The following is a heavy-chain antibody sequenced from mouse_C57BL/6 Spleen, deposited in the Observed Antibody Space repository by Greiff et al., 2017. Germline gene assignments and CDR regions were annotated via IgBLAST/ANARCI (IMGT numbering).Heavy chain of an antibody. CDR2: ILPGSGST. V-gene: IGHV1-9*01. CDR1: GYTFTGYW. J-gene: IGHJ2*01. CDR3: SREGTNTTAYFDY. Sequence: VQLQQSGAELMKPGASVKLSCKATGYTFTGYWIEWVKQRPGHGLEWIGEILPGSGSTNYNEKFKGQATVTAATSSNTAYMQLRRLTSEDSAIXYYSREGTNTTAYFDYWGQGTTLTVSS. D-gene: IGHD1-2*01.